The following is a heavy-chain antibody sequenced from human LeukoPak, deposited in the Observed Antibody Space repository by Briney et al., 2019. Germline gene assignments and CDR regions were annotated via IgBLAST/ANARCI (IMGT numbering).Heavy chain of an antibody. D-gene: IGHD3-10*01. CDR1: GGSISSYY. Sequence: PSETLSLTCTVSGGSISSYYWSWSRQPPGKGLEWIGYIYYSGSTNYNPSLKGRVTISVDTSKNQFSLKLSSVTAADTAVYYCARSGLWFGELMGYWGQGTLVTVSS. J-gene: IGHJ4*02. CDR2: IYYSGST. V-gene: IGHV4-59*01. CDR3: ARSGLWFGELMGY.